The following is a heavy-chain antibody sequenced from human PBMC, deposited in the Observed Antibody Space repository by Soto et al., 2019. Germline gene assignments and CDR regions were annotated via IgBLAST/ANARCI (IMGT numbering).Heavy chain of an antibody. CDR3: ARSDVVRGLGGFDF. CDR1: GGSISSVTHY. J-gene: IGHJ4*02. V-gene: IGHV4-31*03. D-gene: IGHD3-10*01. Sequence: QVQLQESGPGLVKPSQTLSLTCTVSGGSISSVTHYWSWIRKNPGKGLEWIGYIYYSGSTYYHPSLKSRVTISVDTSKNQFSLNLSSMTAADTAVYYCARSDVVRGLGGFDFWGQGILVTVSS. CDR2: IYYSGST.